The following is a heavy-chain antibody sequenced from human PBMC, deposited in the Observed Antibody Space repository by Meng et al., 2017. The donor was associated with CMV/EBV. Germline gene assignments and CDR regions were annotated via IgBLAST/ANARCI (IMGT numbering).Heavy chain of an antibody. CDR1: GRSISSYY. CDR3: ARDLMNCSSTSCANWFDP. Sequence: QVQLQESGPGRVTPSETLSLTCTVSGRSISSYYWSWIRQPAGKGLEWIGRIYTSGSTNYNPSLKSRVTMSVDTSKNQFSLKLSSVTAADTAVYYCARDLMNCSSTSCANWFDPWGQGTLVTVSS. V-gene: IGHV4-4*07. J-gene: IGHJ5*02. CDR2: IYTSGST. D-gene: IGHD2-2*01.